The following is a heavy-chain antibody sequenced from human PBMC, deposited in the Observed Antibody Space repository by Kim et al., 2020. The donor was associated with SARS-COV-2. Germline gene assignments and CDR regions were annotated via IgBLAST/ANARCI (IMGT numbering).Heavy chain of an antibody. CDR1: GGSISSSSYY. Sequence: SETLSLTCTVSGGSISSSSYYWGWIRQPPGKGLEWIGSIYYSGSTYYNPSLKSRVTISVDTSKNQFSLKLSSVTAAVTAVYYCASTIFMVRGVVIPTDWFDPWGQGTLVTVSS. J-gene: IGHJ5*02. CDR2: IYYSGST. V-gene: IGHV4-39*01. CDR3: ASTIFMVRGVVIPTDWFDP. D-gene: IGHD3-10*01.